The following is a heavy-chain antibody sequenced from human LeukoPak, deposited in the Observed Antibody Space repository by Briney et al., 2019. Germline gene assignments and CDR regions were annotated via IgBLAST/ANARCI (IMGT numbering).Heavy chain of an antibody. J-gene: IGHJ5*02. CDR1: EFTFSSYS. D-gene: IGHD3-3*01. Sequence: GGSLRLSCAASEFTFSSYSMNWVRQAPGKGLEWVSSISSSSSYIYYADSVKGRFTISRDNAKNSLYLQMNSLRAEDTAVYYCARGDSEPGTYYDFWSGYPNWFDPWGQGTLVTVSS. V-gene: IGHV3-21*01. CDR2: ISSSSSYI. CDR3: ARGDSEPGTYYDFWSGYPNWFDP.